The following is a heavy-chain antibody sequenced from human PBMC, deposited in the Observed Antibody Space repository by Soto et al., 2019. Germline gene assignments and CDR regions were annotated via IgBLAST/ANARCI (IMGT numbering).Heavy chain of an antibody. J-gene: IGHJ4*02. CDR3: ARGSGYYLYYFDY. V-gene: IGHV4-59*01. CDR1: GGSISSYY. CDR2: IYYSGST. Sequence: KSSETLSLTCTVSGGSISSYYWSWIRQPPGKGLEWIGYIYYSGSTNYNPSLKSRVTISVDTSKNQFSLKLSSVTAADTAVYYCARGSGYYLYYFDYWGQGTLVTVSS. D-gene: IGHD3-22*01.